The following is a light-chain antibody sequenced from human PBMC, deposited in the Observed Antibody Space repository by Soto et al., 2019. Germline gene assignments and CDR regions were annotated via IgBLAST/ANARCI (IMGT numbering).Light chain of an antibody. CDR3: QHYGSSTST. V-gene: IGKV3-20*01. CDR2: GAS. Sequence: EIVLTQSPGTLSLSPGERATLSCRASQSVRNSYLACYHQKPVQAPRLLIYGASGRATGIPDRFSGSGSGTDFTLTISRLEPEDFDVYYCQHYGSSTSTFGQGTKLEI. J-gene: IGKJ2*01. CDR1: QSVRNSY.